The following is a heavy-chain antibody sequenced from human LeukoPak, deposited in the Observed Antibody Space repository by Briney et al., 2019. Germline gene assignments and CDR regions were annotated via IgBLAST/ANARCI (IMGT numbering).Heavy chain of an antibody. CDR2: ISYDGSNK. Sequence: PGGSLRLSCAASGFTFSSYAMHWVRQAPGKGLEWVAVISYDGSNKYYADSVKGRFTISRDNSKNTLYLQMNSLRAEDTAVYYCARASLTTVVTPPRYWGQGTLVTVSS. V-gene: IGHV3-30-3*01. J-gene: IGHJ4*02. D-gene: IGHD4-23*01. CDR3: ARASLTTVVTPPRY. CDR1: GFTFSSYA.